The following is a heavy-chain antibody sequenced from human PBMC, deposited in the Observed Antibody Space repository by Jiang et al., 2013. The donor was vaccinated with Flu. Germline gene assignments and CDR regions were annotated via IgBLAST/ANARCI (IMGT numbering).Heavy chain of an antibody. CDR3: ATDHPTPRQGQLFYR. J-gene: IGHJ4*02. Sequence: SGAEVKKPGASVKVSCKASGYTFTSYDINWVRQATGQGLEWMGWMNPNSGNTGYAQKFQGRVTMTRNTSISTAYMGLSSLRSEDTAVYYCATDHPTPRQGQLFYRWGQGTLVTVSS. D-gene: IGHD2-2*01. V-gene: IGHV1-8*01. CDR1: GYTFTSYD. CDR2: MNPNSGNT.